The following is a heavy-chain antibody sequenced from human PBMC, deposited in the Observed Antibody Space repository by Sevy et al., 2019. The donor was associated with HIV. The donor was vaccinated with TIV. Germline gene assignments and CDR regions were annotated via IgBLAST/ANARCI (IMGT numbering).Heavy chain of an antibody. Sequence: GGCLRLSCVASGFTFGSYGMLWVRQAPGKGLEWVADIWFDGSNIHYADSVRGRFTISRDNSKNTLSLQMISMRAEDTAVYDCARERTYLFDYCGQGTLVTVSS. V-gene: IGHV3-33*01. CDR1: GFTFGSYG. J-gene: IGHJ4*02. CDR2: IWFDGSNI. CDR3: ARERTYLFDY.